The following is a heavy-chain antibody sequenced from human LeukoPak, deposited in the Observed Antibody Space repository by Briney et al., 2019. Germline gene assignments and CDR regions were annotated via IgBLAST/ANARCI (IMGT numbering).Heavy chain of an antibody. CDR1: GYTFASYG. D-gene: IGHD1-14*01. Sequence: ASVKVSCKASGYTFASYGISWVRQAPGQGFEWMGRISAYNGNTNYAQKFQGRVTMTTETSTSTAYMEVRSLRSDDTAVYYCARRADGVLNPLFDYWGQGTLVTVSS. V-gene: IGHV1-18*04. CDR3: ARRADGVLNPLFDY. J-gene: IGHJ4*02. CDR2: ISAYNGNT.